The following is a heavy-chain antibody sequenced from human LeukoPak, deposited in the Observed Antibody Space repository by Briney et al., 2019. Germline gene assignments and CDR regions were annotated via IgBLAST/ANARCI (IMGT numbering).Heavy chain of an antibody. D-gene: IGHD6-19*01. Sequence: SVKVSCKASGYTFTSYGISWVRQAPGQGLEWMGRIIPILGIANYAQKFQGRVTITADKSTSTAYMELSSLRSEDTAVYYCARDQSSVAGTDYWGQGTLVTVSS. CDR1: GYTFTSYG. CDR2: IIPILGIA. V-gene: IGHV1-69*04. CDR3: ARDQSSVAGTDY. J-gene: IGHJ4*02.